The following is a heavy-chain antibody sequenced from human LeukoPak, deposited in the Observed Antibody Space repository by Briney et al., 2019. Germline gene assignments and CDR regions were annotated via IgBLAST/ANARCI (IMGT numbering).Heavy chain of an antibody. J-gene: IGHJ6*02. CDR1: GYTFTGYY. D-gene: IGHD2-8*02. CDR3: ARLVVQGLVVVSLYYYYYGMDV. CDR2: INPNSGGT. V-gene: IGHV1-2*02. Sequence: ASVKVSCKASGYTFTGYYMHWVRQAPGQGLEWMGWINPNSGGTNYAQKFQGRVTMTRDTSISTAYMELSRLRSDDTAVYYCARLVVQGLVVVSLYYYYYGMDVWGQGTTVTVSS.